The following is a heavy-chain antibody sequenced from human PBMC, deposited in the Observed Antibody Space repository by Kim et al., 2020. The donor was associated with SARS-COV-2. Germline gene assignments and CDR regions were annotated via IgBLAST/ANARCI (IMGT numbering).Heavy chain of an antibody. J-gene: IGHJ5*02. CDR1: GGSISNVDFY. CDR3: ARPYRRRGGGAWFDP. V-gene: IGHV4-39*01. Sequence: SETLSLTCAVFGGSISNVDFYWGWIRQPPGKGLEWVGNNDYTGTTYYNPSLKSRVSMSVDSSKNQFSLRLTSLTAADTAVYYCARPYRRRGGGAWFDPWGQGTLVTVSS. CDR2: NDYTGTT. D-gene: IGHD1-1*01.